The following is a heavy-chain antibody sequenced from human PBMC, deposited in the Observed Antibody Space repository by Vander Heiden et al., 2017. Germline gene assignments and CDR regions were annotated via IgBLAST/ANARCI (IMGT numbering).Heavy chain of an antibody. V-gene: IGHV6-1*01. CDR2: TYYRSKWQN. D-gene: IGHD6-19*01. J-gene: IGHJ4*02. CDR3: ARMAVAGDFDY. CDR1: GYSVSSNSAA. Sequence: QVQLRQSGPGLVKPSQTLSLTCAISGYSVSSNSAAWHWLRKSPSRGLEWLGRTYYRSKWQNDYALSVKSRVTVNPDTSKNQFSLQLMFVTPDDTAVYYCARMAVAGDFDYWGQGTLVTVSS.